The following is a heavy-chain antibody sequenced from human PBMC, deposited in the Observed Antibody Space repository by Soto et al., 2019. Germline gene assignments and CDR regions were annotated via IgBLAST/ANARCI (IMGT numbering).Heavy chain of an antibody. CDR2: IIPMFGTA. J-gene: IGHJ2*01. CDR3: AGGNRRWLQLWYFDL. CDR1: GGTFSTYA. Sequence: SVKVSCKAPGGTFSTYAISWVRQAPGQGLEWMGGIIPMFGTANYAQKFQGRVTITADESTSTAYMELSSLRSEDTAVYYCAGGNRRWLQLWYFDLWGRGTLVTVSS. D-gene: IGHD5-12*01. V-gene: IGHV1-69*13.